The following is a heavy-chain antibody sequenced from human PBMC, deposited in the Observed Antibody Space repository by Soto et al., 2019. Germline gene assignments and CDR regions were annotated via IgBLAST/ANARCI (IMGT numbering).Heavy chain of an antibody. D-gene: IGHD5-12*01. V-gene: IGHV4-34*01. Sequence: QVQLQQWGAGLLKPSETLSLTCEVYGGSFSSYAWSWIHQPPGKALEWIAEISHSGGTNYNPSLRSRVIVSIDTSKNQFSLRLSSVTAADTAVYYCARVNGGWLRFSYWGQGTSVTVSS. CDR3: ARVNGGWLRFSY. CDR2: ISHSGGT. CDR1: GGSFSSYA. J-gene: IGHJ4*02.